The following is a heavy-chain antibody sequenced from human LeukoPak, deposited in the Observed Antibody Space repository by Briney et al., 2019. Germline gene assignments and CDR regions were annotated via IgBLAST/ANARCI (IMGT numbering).Heavy chain of an antibody. D-gene: IGHD1-26*01. J-gene: IGHJ4*02. V-gene: IGHV4-59*08. CDR1: GGSISSYY. CDR3: ARLAPIVRAPKGLRYFDY. Sequence: NPSETLSLTCTVSGGSISSYYWSWIRQPPGKGLEWIGYIYYSGSTNYNPSLKSRVTISVDTSKNQFSLKLASVTAADTAVYFCARLAPIVRAPKGLRYFDYWGQGTLITVSS. CDR2: IYYSGST.